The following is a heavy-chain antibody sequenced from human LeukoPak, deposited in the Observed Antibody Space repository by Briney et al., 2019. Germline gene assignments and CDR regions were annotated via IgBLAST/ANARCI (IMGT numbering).Heavy chain of an antibody. CDR1: GGTFGSYA. D-gene: IGHD3-3*01. CDR3: ARGTTITIFGVVLNGAFDI. V-gene: IGHV1-69*01. Sequence: SVKVSCKASGGTFGSYAVSWVRQAPGQGLEWIGGIIPIFGTANYAQKFQGRVTITADESTSTAYMELSSLRSEDTAVYYCARGTTITIFGVVLNGAFDIWGQGTMVTVSS. CDR2: IIPIFGTA. J-gene: IGHJ3*02.